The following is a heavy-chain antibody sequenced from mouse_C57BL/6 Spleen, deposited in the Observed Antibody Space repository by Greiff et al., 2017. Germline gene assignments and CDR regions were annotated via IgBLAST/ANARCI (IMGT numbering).Heavy chain of an antibody. Sequence: QVQLQQSGAELVKPGASVKLSCKASGSSFTEYSIHWVKQRPGQGLEWIGWFYPGGGGIKYNEKFKDKATLTADKSSSTAYMEHSSVTSEDSAVYLCARGGYYGSKGVFDVWGTGTTVTVSS. D-gene: IGHD1-1*01. CDR3: ARGGYYGSKGVFDV. V-gene: IGHV1-62-2*01. CDR1: GSSFTEYS. J-gene: IGHJ1*03. CDR2: FYPGGGGI.